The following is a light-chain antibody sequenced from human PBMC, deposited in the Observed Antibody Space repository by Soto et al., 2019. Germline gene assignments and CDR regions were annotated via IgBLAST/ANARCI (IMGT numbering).Light chain of an antibody. CDR3: QQRSAWPLT. J-gene: IGKJ4*01. CDR1: QSISSY. Sequence: EIGLTQSPATLSLSPGERATLSCRASQSISSYLAWYQQKPGQAPRLLIYDASNRATGIPARFSGSGSGTDFTLTISTLAPEDFAVYYCQQRSAWPLTFGGGTKVEIK. V-gene: IGKV3-11*01. CDR2: DAS.